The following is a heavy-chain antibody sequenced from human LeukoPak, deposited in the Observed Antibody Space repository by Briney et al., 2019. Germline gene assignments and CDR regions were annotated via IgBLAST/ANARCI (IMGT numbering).Heavy chain of an antibody. CDR1: RGSISTYY. Sequence: SETLSLTCTVSRGSISTYYWSWIRQPPGKGLEWIGFIYYSGSTNYNPSLKSQVTISVDTSKNQFSLKLSSVTAADTAVYYCARSFSARTFFDYWGQGTLVTVSS. J-gene: IGHJ4*02. CDR2: IYYSGST. V-gene: IGHV4-59*01. CDR3: ARSFSARTFFDY. D-gene: IGHD1-14*01.